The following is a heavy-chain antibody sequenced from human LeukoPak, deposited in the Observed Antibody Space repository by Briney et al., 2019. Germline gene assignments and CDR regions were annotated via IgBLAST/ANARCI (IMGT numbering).Heavy chain of an antibody. V-gene: IGHV3-23*01. J-gene: IGHJ6*03. CDR1: GVIFSNYA. D-gene: IGHD1-26*01. CDR3: AKGGGSYFRRVTYYYYYMDA. CDR2: INNSGDRR. Sequence: GGSLRLSCAASGVIFSNYAMSWVRQAPGKGLEWVSGINNSGDRRFYADSVKGRFTISRDNSKNTLYLQMNSLRAEDTAVYYCAKGGGSYFRRVTYYYYYMDAWGIGTTVTVSS.